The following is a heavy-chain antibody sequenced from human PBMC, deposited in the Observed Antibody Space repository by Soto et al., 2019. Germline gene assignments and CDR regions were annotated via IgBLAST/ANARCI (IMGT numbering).Heavy chain of an antibody. CDR3: ARDLRSGWYSTGHYYYGMDV. CDR1: GYTFTSYY. J-gene: IGHJ6*02. CDR2: INPSGGST. D-gene: IGHD6-19*01. V-gene: IGHV1-46*01. Sequence: AAVKVSCKASGYTFTSYYMHWVRQAPGQGLEWMGIINPSGGSTSYAQKFQGRVTMTRDTSTSTVYMELSSLRSEDTAVYYCARDLRSGWYSTGHYYYGMDVWGQGTTVTVSS.